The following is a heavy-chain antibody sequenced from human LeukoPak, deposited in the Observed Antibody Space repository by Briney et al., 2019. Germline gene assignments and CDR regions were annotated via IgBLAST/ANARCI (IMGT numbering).Heavy chain of an antibody. CDR3: ARGYCSSTSCYVGFDF. D-gene: IGHD2-2*01. CDR2: IYTSGST. V-gene: IGHV4-4*07. CDR1: GGSISSYY. Sequence: SETLSLTCTVSGGSISSYYWSWIRQPAGKGLEWIGRIYTSGSTNYNPSLKSRATMSLDTSKNQFSLRLSSVTAADTAVYYCARGYCSSTSCYVGFDFWGRGTLVTVSS. J-gene: IGHJ2*01.